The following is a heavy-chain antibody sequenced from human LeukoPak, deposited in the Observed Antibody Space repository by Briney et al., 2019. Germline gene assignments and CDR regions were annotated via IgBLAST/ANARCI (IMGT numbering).Heavy chain of an antibody. CDR2: IYHIGST. J-gene: IGHJ5*02. V-gene: IGHV4-38-2*01. CDR3: ARAYSNWFDP. D-gene: IGHD4-11*01. CDR1: GYSISSGYY. Sequence: SETLSLTCAVSGYSISSGYYWGWIRQPPGKGLEWLGSIYHIGSTYNNPSLKSRVTMSVDTSKNQFSLKLTSVTAADTALYYCARAYSNWFDPWGQGTLVTVSS.